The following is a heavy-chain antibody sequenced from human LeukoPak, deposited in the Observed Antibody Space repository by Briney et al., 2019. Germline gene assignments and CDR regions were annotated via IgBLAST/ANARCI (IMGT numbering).Heavy chain of an antibody. CDR3: ARDYVPTSPGYYYSYGMDV. J-gene: IGHJ6*02. D-gene: IGHD3-16*01. V-gene: IGHV3-30*04. Sequence: GGSLRLSCAASGFTFSSYAMHWVRQAPGKGLEWVAVISYDGSNKYYADSVKGRFTISRDNSKNTLYLQMNSLRAEDTAVYYCARDYVPTSPGYYYSYGMDVWGQGTTVTVSS. CDR2: ISYDGSNK. CDR1: GFTFSSYA.